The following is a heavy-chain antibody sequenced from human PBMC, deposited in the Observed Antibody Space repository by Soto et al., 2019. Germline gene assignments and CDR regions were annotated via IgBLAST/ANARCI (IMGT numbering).Heavy chain of an antibody. CDR1: GGSISSYY. D-gene: IGHD6-19*01. Sequence: SETLSLTCTVSGGSISSYYWSWIRQPPGKGLEWIGYIYYSGSTNYNPSLKSRVTISVDTSKNQFSLKLSSVTAADTAVYYCAREGHSSGWNHENWFDPWGQGTLVTVSS. V-gene: IGHV4-59*01. CDR3: AREGHSSGWNHENWFDP. J-gene: IGHJ5*02. CDR2: IYYSGST.